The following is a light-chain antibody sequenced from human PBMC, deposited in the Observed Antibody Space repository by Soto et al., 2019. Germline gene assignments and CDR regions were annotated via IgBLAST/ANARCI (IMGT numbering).Light chain of an antibody. Sequence: IVLTQSPGTLSLSPGERATLSCRASQSVSSSYLAWYQRKPGQAPRLLIYGVSNRATGIPDRFSGSGSGTDFTLTISRLEPGDFAVYYCQQYVTSPLTFGGGTKVDIK. J-gene: IGKJ4*01. CDR2: GVS. CDR1: QSVSSSY. V-gene: IGKV3-20*01. CDR3: QQYVTSPLT.